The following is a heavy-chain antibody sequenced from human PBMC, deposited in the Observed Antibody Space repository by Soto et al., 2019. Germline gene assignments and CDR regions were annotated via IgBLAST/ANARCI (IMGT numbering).Heavy chain of an antibody. CDR1: GFTFTKFG. CDR2: IWYDGSHK. J-gene: IGHJ4*02. V-gene: IGHV3-33*01. Sequence: TGGSLRLSCAASGFTFTKFGMHWVRQAPGKGLEWVAIIWYDGSHKYYADSVKVRFTISRDNSKNTVSPHMDSLGAEDTAMYYCARDEKAAAEGKTPIDYWGQGTLVTVSS. D-gene: IGHD6-13*01. CDR3: ARDEKAAAEGKTPIDY.